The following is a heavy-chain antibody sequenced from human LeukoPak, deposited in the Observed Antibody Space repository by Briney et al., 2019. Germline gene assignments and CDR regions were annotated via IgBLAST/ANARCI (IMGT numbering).Heavy chain of an antibody. Sequence: SVKVSCKASGGTFSSYAISWVRQAPGQGLEWMGGIIPIFGTANYAQKFQGRVTITTDESTSTAYMELSSLRSEDTAVYYCAWSPAYSSSFSIDPWGQGTLVTVSS. CDR1: GGTFSSYA. CDR3: AWSPAYSSSFSIDP. J-gene: IGHJ5*02. CDR2: IIPIFGTA. V-gene: IGHV1-69*05. D-gene: IGHD6-6*01.